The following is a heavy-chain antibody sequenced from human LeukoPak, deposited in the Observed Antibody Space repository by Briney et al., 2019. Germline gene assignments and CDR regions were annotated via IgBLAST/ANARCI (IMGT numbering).Heavy chain of an antibody. V-gene: IGHV3-7*01. CDR2: IKQDGSEG. Sequence: GGSLRLSCTTSGFTFSAYWMGWVRQAPGKGLEWVANIKQDGSEGYYVDSVKGRFTISRDNAKNSLYLQMNSLRAEDTAVYYCARRGSLFDYWGQGTLVTVSS. CDR1: GFTFSAYW. D-gene: IGHD3-16*01. CDR3: ARRGSLFDY. J-gene: IGHJ4*02.